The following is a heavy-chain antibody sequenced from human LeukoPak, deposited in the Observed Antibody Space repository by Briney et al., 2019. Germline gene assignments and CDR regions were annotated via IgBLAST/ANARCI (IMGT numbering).Heavy chain of an antibody. CDR1: EFTFSNYV. J-gene: IGHJ3*02. CDR2: IRQSGDIT. Sequence: GGSLRLSCAASEFTFSNYVMNWVRQAPGKGLEWVSSIRQSGDITYYADSVKGRFTISRDNSKNTLSLQMNSLSREDTAIYYCVRRGGSDGWGAFDIWGQGPVVTVSS. CDR3: VRRGGSDGWGAFDI. D-gene: IGHD5-24*01. V-gene: IGHV3-23*01.